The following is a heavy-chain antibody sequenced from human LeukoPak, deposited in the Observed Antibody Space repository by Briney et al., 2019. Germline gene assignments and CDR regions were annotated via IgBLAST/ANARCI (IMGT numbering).Heavy chain of an antibody. D-gene: IGHD3-10*01. J-gene: IGHJ6*02. CDR3: ARARIRGVTHYYYYGMDV. CDR1: GFTVSSNY. V-gene: IGHV3-66*01. Sequence: GGSLRLSCAASGFTVSSNYMSWVRQAPGKGLEWVSVIYSGGSTYYADSVKGRFTISRDNSKNTLYLQMNSLRAEDTAVYYCARARIRGVTHYYYYGMDVWGQGTTVTVSS. CDR2: IYSGGST.